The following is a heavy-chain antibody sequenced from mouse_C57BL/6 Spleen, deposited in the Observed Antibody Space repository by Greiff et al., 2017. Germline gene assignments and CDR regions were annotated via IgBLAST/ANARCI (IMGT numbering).Heavy chain of an antibody. CDR3: ARDEGYGSSSFDY. V-gene: IGHV5-16*01. CDR2: INYDGSST. J-gene: IGHJ2*01. CDR1: GFTFSDYY. Sequence: DVHLVESEGGLVQPGSSMKLSCTASGFTFSDYYMAWVRQVPEKGLEWVANINYDGSSTYYLDSLKSRFIISRDNAKNILYLQMSSLKSEDTATYYCARDEGYGSSSFDYWGQGTTLTVSS. D-gene: IGHD1-1*01.